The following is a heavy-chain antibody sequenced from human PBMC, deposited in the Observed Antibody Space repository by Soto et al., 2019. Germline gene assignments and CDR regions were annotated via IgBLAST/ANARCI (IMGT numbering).Heavy chain of an antibody. CDR1: GYTFTSYG. J-gene: IGHJ3*02. V-gene: IGHV1-18*01. CDR2: ISAYNGNT. D-gene: IGHD5-18*01. CDR3: ARVSKTAMTKVEAFDI. Sequence: QVQLVQSGAEVKKPGASVKVSCKASGYTFTSYGISWVRQAPGQGLEWMGWISAYNGNTNYAQKLQGRVTMTTDTSTSTAYMELRRLRSDDTAVYYCARVSKTAMTKVEAFDIWGQGTMVTVSS.